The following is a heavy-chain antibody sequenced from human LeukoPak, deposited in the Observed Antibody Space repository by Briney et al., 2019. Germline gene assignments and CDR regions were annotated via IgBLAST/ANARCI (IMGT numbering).Heavy chain of an antibody. CDR3: SRDKDGVGPAADY. CDR1: GFTFGSYW. D-gene: IGHD4-17*01. CDR2: ITHDGSTT. J-gene: IGHJ4*02. Sequence: GGSLRLSCTASGFTFGSYWMHWFRQVPGQGLAWVSRITHDGSTTFYTDSVRGRFTISRDNAKNTLYLQMNSLRAEDSALYHCSRDKDGVGPAADYWGQGTLVTVSS. V-gene: IGHV3-74*01.